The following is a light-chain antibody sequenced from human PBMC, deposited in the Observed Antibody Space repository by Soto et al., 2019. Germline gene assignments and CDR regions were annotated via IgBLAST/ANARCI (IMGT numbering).Light chain of an antibody. V-gene: IGLV2-23*02. Sequence: QSALTQPASVSGSPGQSITISCTGTISDVGSYNLVSWYQQHPGKAPKLLIYEVTKRPSGVSNRFSGSKSGNTASLTISGLQAEDEADYSCCSYAGSSTSYVFGPGTKVTVL. CDR2: EVT. J-gene: IGLJ1*01. CDR1: ISDVGSYNL. CDR3: CSYAGSSTSYV.